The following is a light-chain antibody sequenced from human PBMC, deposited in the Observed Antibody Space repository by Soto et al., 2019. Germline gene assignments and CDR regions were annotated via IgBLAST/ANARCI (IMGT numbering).Light chain of an antibody. V-gene: IGLV2-14*01. CDR2: DVS. CDR3: SSYTSSSTLYV. CDR1: SSDVGGYNY. Sequence: QSVLNQPASVSGSPGQSITISCTGTSSDVGGYNYVSWYQQHPGKAPKLMIYDVSNRPSGVSNRFSGSKSGNTASLTISGLQAEDEADYYCSSYTSSSTLYVFGTGTQLTVL. J-gene: IGLJ1*01.